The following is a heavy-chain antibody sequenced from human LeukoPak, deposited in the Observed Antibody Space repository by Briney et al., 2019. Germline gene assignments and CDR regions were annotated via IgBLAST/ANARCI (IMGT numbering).Heavy chain of an antibody. CDR1: GDSVSSNSAA. J-gene: IGHJ6*03. V-gene: IGHV6-1*01. D-gene: IGHD5-12*01. CDR3: ARSQGGGLRYSGYDYTYYYYMDV. CDR2: TYYRSKWYN. Sequence: SQTLSLTCAISGDSVSSNSAAWNWIRQSPSRGLEWLGRTYYRSKWYNDYAVSVKSRITINPDTSKNQFSLQLNSVTPEDTAVYYCARSQGGGLRYSGYDYTYYYYMDVWGKGTTVTISS.